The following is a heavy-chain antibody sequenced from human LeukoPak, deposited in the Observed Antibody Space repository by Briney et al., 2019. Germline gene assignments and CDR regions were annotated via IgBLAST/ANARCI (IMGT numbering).Heavy chain of an antibody. CDR1: GYPFTDYY. Sequence: ASMKVSCKASGYPFTDYYIHWVRQAPGQGPEWMGWINPNSGDTNSAQRFQGRVTMTRDTSIGTLYMELSRLRSDDTAVYYCARLIVVVPAAIHAFDIWGQGTLVTVSS. D-gene: IGHD2-2*01. CDR3: ARLIVVVPAAIHAFDI. V-gene: IGHV1-2*02. J-gene: IGHJ3*02. CDR2: INPNSGDT.